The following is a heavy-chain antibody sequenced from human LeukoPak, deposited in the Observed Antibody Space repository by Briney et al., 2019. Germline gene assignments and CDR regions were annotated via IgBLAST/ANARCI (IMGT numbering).Heavy chain of an antibody. J-gene: IGHJ5*02. CDR1: GGSFSGYY. CDR2: INHSGST. Sequence: SSETLSLTCAVYGGSFSGYYWSWIRQPPGKGLEWIGEINHSGSTNYNPSLKSRVTISVDTSKNQFSLKLSSVTAADTAVYYCARDPYSSSWYGVYNWFDPWGQGTLVTVSS. V-gene: IGHV4-34*01. D-gene: IGHD6-13*01. CDR3: ARDPYSSSWYGVYNWFDP.